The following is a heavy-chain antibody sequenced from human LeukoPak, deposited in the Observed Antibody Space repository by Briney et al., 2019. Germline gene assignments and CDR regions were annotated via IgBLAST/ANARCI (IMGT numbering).Heavy chain of an antibody. D-gene: IGHD3-22*01. CDR3: ATDIDSSGYYLFDY. Sequence: GASVKVSCKVSGYTLTELSMHWVRQAPGKGLEWMGGFDPEDGETIYAQKFQGRVTMTEDTSTDTAYMELSSLRSEDTAVYYCATDIDSSGYYLFDYWGQGTLVTVPS. CDR2: FDPEDGET. J-gene: IGHJ4*02. V-gene: IGHV1-24*01. CDR1: GYTLTELS.